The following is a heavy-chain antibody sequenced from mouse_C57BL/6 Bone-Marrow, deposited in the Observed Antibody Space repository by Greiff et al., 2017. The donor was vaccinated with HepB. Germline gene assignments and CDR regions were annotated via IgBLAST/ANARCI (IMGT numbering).Heavy chain of an antibody. CDR1: GYSITRDY. CDR2: ISYSGST. CDR3: ALRRHYYAMDY. Sequence: VQLKESGPGLAKPSQTLSLTCSVTGYSITRDYWNWIRKFPGNKLEYMGYISYSGSTYYNPSLKSRISITRDTSKNQYYLQLNSVTTEDTATYYCALRRHYYAMDYWGQGTSVTVSS. V-gene: IGHV3-8*01. D-gene: IGHD1-2*01. J-gene: IGHJ4*01.